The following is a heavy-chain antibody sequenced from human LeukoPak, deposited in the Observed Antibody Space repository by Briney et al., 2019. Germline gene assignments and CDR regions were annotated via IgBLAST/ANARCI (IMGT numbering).Heavy chain of an antibody. J-gene: IGHJ4*02. CDR3: ATEAPYEY. CDR2: ISYDESKK. D-gene: IGHD6-6*01. Sequence: GGSLRLSCAASGFTFNIYAMHWVCQAPGKGLEWVAVISYDESKKYYADSVKGRFTISRDNSKNTLSLQMNSLRGEDTAVYFCATEAPYEYWGQGTLVTVSS. CDR1: GFTFNIYA. V-gene: IGHV3-30-3*01.